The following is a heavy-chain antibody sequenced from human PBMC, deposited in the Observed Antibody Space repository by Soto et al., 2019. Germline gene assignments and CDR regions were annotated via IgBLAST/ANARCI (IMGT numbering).Heavy chain of an antibody. CDR3: GKVLVGATGHTDSDS. V-gene: IGHV4-39*01. CDR2: IDYNGLT. J-gene: IGHJ4*02. D-gene: IGHD2-15*01. Sequence: SETLSLTCTVSGGSIYRSGYYWGWIRQPPGRGLEWIGNIDYNGLTYSNPSLKSRVTISRDTSKNQFSLKLTSVTAADTALYYCGKVLVGATGHTDSDSWGPGTLVTVS. CDR1: GGSIYRSGYY.